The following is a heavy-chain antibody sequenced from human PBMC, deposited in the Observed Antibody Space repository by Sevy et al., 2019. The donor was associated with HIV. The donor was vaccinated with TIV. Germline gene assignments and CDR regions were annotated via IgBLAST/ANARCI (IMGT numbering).Heavy chain of an antibody. CDR3: ARRYCTNGVCFFTFDY. Sequence: GGSLRLSCAASGFTFSDYYMSWIRQAPGKGLEWVSYISSSGSTTYYADSVKGRFTISRDNAKNSLYLQMNSLRAEDTAVYYCARRYCTNGVCFFTFDYWGQGTLVTVSS. V-gene: IGHV3-11*01. CDR1: GFTFSDYY. CDR2: ISSSGSTT. J-gene: IGHJ4*02. D-gene: IGHD2-8*01.